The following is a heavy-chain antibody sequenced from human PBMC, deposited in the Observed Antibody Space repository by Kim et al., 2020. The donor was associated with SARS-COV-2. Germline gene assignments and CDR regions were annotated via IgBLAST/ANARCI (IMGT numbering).Heavy chain of an antibody. D-gene: IGHD3-22*01. CDR3: AKDRGYYDDSGYLI. V-gene: IGHV3-23*01. Sequence: YADSVKGRFTISRDNSKNTLYLQMNSLRAEDTAVYYCAKDRGYYDDSGYLIWGQGTMVGVSS. J-gene: IGHJ3*02.